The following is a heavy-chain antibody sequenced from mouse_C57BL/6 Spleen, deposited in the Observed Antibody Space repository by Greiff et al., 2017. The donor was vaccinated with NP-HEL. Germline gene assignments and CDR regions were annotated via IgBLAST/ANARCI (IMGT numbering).Heavy chain of an antibody. J-gene: IGHJ4*01. CDR2: INPSNGGT. CDR1: GYTFTSYW. Sequence: VQLQQSGTELVKPGASVKLSCKASGYTFTSYWMHWVKQRPGQGLEWIGNINPSNGGTNYNEKFKSKATLTVDKSSSTAYMQLSSLTSEDSAVYYCARSYYDYDDAMDYWGQGTSVTVSS. V-gene: IGHV1-53*01. D-gene: IGHD2-4*01. CDR3: ARSYYDYDDAMDY.